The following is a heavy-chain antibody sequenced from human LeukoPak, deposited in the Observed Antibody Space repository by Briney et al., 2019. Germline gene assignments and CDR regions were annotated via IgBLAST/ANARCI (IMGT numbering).Heavy chain of an antibody. CDR2: IYYISST. CDR1: GASVGSAGYY. CDR3: ARTQSQSGSYRYYFGY. V-gene: IGHV4-61*08. D-gene: IGHD1-26*01. Sequence: SETLSLTCTVSGASVGSAGYYWSRIRQPPGGGLEWIGYIYYISSTNYNPSLKSRVTMSVDPSKNQFSLKLNSVTAADTAVYYCARTQSQSGSYRYYFGYWGQGTLVTVSS. J-gene: IGHJ4*02.